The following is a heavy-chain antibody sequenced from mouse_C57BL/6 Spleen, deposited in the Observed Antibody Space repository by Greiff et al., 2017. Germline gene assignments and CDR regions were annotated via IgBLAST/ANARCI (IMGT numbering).Heavy chain of an antibody. J-gene: IGHJ3*01. CDR1: GYAFSSSW. Sequence: VQLQQSGPELVKPGASVKISCKASGYAFSSSWMNWVKQRPGKGLEWIGRIYPGDGDTNYNGKFKGKATLTADKSSSTAYMQLSSLTSEDSAVYFCARNEYWAYWGQGTLVTVSA. CDR2: IYPGDGDT. V-gene: IGHV1-82*01. CDR3: ARNEYWAY. D-gene: IGHD5-1*01.